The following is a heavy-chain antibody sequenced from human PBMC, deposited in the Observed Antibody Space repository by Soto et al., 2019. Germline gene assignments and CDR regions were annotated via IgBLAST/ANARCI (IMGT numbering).Heavy chain of an antibody. CDR2: VHHSWGS. Sequence: QVQLQESGPGLVKPSETLSLSCTVSGGSINSYYWRWIRQSPGKRMEWIGYVHHSWGSSYNPSLQSRVAISLDTSKSQFSLEVTAVTATDTAVYYCARQGFGPLHGLVDVWGQGTTVTVSS. J-gene: IGHJ6*02. V-gene: IGHV4-59*08. CDR3: ARQGFGPLHGLVDV. CDR1: GGSINSYY. D-gene: IGHD3-10*01.